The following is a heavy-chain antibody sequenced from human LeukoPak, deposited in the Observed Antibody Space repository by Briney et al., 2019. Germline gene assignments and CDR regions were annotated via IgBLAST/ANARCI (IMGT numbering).Heavy chain of an antibody. CDR3: ARVDANYDSSGYYGDWFDP. CDR2: INHSGST. D-gene: IGHD3-22*01. Sequence: PSETLSLACTVSGYSISSGYYWGWIRLPPGKGLEWIGIINHSGSTFCNTSLKSRVTISVDTFKNQFSLKLSSVTAADTAVYYCARVDANYDSSGYYGDWFDPWGQGTLVTVSS. CDR1: GYSISSGYY. V-gene: IGHV4-38-2*02. J-gene: IGHJ5*02.